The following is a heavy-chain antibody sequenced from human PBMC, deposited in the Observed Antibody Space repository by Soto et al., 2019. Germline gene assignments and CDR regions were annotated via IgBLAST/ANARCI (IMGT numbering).Heavy chain of an antibody. D-gene: IGHD2-8*01. CDR2: ISSTTNYI. V-gene: IGHV3-21*06. CDR3: SRESQGLTSTIVY. J-gene: IGHJ4*02. Sequence: GGSLRLSCAASGFTFARYSMNWVRQAPGKGLEWVSSISSTTNYIYYGDSMKGRFTISRDNAKNSLYLEMNSLRAEDTAVYYCSRESQGLTSTIVYWGPGTLGTGSS. CDR1: GFTFARYS.